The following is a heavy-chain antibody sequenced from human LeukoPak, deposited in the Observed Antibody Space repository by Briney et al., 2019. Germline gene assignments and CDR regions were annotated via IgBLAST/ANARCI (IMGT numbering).Heavy chain of an antibody. J-gene: IGHJ4*02. CDR2: ITGSGAGT. CDR3: AQGRSGSYYAFDY. D-gene: IGHD1-26*01. CDR1: GFTSINSA. V-gene: IGHV3-23*01. Sequence: PGGSLRLSCTASGFTSINSAMSWVRQPPGKGLEWLSGITGSGAGTYYADSVKGRFTISRDNSKNTLYLQMNSLRAEDTALYYCAQGRSGSYYAFDYWGQGTLVTVSS.